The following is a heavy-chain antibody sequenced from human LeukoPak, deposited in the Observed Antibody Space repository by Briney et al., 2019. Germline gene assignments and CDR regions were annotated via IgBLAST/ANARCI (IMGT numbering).Heavy chain of an antibody. J-gene: IGHJ4*02. D-gene: IGHD6-19*01. Sequence: GGSLRLSCAASGSTVSSNYMSWVRQAPGKGLEWVSVIYSGGSTYYADSVKGRFTISRDNSKNTLYLQMNSLRAEDTAVYYCARDRAVAGKGYYFDYWGQGTLVTVSS. CDR3: ARDRAVAGKGYYFDY. CDR1: GSTVSSNY. V-gene: IGHV3-66*01. CDR2: IYSGGST.